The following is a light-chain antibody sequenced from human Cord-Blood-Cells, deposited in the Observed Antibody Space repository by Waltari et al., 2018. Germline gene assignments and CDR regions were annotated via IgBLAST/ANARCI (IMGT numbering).Light chain of an antibody. CDR3: QQSYSTPQVT. CDR1: QSISSY. CDR2: AAY. Sequence: DSQMTQSPSSLSASVGDRFTLTCRASQSISSYLNWYQQKPGKAPKLLIYAAYSLQSGVPSRFSGSGSGTDFTLTISSLQPEDFATYYCQQSYSTPQVTFGQGTRLEIK. V-gene: IGKV1-39*01. J-gene: IGKJ5*01.